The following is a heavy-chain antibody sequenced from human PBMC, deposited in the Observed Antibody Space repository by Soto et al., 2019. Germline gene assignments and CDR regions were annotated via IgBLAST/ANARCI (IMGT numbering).Heavy chain of an antibody. CDR1: GFTFSSYA. J-gene: IGHJ4*02. CDR3: AKRALPYSSGWGYYFDY. V-gene: IGHV3-23*01. Sequence: QAGGSLRLSCAASGFTFSSYAMSWVRQAPGKGLEWVSAISGSGGSTYYADSVKGRFTISRDNSKNTLYLQMNSLRAEDTAVYYCAKRALPYSSGWGYYFDYWGQGTLVTVSS. CDR2: ISGSGGST. D-gene: IGHD6-19*01.